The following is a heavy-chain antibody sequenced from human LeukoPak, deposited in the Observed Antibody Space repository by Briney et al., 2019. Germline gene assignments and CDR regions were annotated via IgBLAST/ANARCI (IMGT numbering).Heavy chain of an antibody. D-gene: IGHD3-10*01. CDR3: ARDLPAKTGSGSYYQIYYYYYMDV. CDR2: IYTSGST. Sequence: PSETLSLTCTVSGGSISSYYRSWIRQPAGKGLEWIGRIYTSGSTNYNPSLKSRVTMSVDTSKNQFSLKLSSVTAADTAVYYCARDLPAKTGSGSYYQIYYYYYMDVWGKGTTVTVSS. J-gene: IGHJ6*03. CDR1: GGSISSYY. V-gene: IGHV4-4*07.